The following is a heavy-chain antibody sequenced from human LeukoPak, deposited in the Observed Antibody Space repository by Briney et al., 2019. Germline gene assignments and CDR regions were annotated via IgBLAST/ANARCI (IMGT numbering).Heavy chain of an antibody. Sequence: KPSETLSLTCAVYGGSVSGYYWSWIRQPPGKGLEWIGEINHSGSTNYNPSLKSRVTISVDTSKNQFSLKLSSVTAADTAVYYCARVALEYSSSSGDYWGQGTLVTVSS. J-gene: IGHJ4*02. CDR2: INHSGST. V-gene: IGHV4-34*01. CDR1: GGSVSGYY. D-gene: IGHD6-6*01. CDR3: ARVALEYSSSSGDY.